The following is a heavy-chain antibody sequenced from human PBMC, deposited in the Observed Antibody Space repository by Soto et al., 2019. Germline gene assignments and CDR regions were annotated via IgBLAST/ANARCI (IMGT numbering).Heavy chain of an antibody. Sequence: EVQVLESGGGLVQPGGSLRLSCAASEFIFSAYAMTWVRQAPGEGLEWVSSISGSGGDTSYADSVKGRFTISRDNSKNTLYLRMNSLRVEDTAVAYCMKDPNGDYIGAFDRWGHGIMVTVSS. CDR1: EFIFSAYA. J-gene: IGHJ3*02. CDR3: MKDPNGDYIGAFDR. V-gene: IGHV3-23*01. CDR2: ISGSGGDT. D-gene: IGHD4-17*01.